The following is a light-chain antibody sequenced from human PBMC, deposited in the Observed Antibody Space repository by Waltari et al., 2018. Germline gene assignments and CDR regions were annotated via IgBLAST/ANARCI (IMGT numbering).Light chain of an antibody. CDR3: QQYDFYSLT. Sequence: DIQMTQSPSTLSASEGDRVTSTCRASHTINNYLAWYQQKPGKAPKLVIYDASSLESGGPSRFSGSGSGTEFTLTISSLQPDDFATYYCQQYDFYSLTFGGGTRVEIK. V-gene: IGKV1-5*01. CDR2: DAS. J-gene: IGKJ4*01. CDR1: HTINNY.